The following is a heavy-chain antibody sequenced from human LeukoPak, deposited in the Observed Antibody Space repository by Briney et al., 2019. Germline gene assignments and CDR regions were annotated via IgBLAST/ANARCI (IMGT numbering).Heavy chain of an antibody. V-gene: IGHV4-39*07. CDR2: IFYSGST. Sequence: NPSETLSLTCTVSGGSISTSNYYWGWIRQPPGKGLEWIGNIFYSGSTYYSPSLRSRVTISLDTSRNQFSLKLNSVTAADTAVYYCARGSTVDYWGQGTLVTVSS. CDR1: GGSISTSNYY. J-gene: IGHJ4*02. CDR3: ARGSTVDY. D-gene: IGHD4-17*01.